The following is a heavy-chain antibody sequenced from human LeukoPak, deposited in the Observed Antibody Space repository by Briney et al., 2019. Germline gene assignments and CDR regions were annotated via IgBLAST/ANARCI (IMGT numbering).Heavy chain of an antibody. CDR3: ASLLVPGRFDP. Sequence: SETLSLTCTVSGYSISSGDYWGWIRQPPGKDLEWIGSIYFSGSTYYNPSLKSRVTISVDTSKNQFSLKLSSVTAADTAVYYCASLLVPGRFDPWGQGTLVTVSS. CDR2: IYFSGST. D-gene: IGHD2-2*01. V-gene: IGHV4-38-2*02. CDR1: GYSISSGDY. J-gene: IGHJ5*02.